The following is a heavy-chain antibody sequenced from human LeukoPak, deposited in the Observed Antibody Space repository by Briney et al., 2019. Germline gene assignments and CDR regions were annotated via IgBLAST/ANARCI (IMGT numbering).Heavy chain of an antibody. V-gene: IGHV4-39*01. CDR3: ARHLEYISSWKGYYFDY. CDR2: IYFSGNT. J-gene: IGHJ4*02. CDR1: GGSLSSSSYY. D-gene: IGHD6-13*01. Sequence: AETLSLTCTVSGGSLSSSSYYWGWVRQPPGKGLESIGNIYFSGNTYYSPSLKSRVTISVDTSKNQFSLELNSVTAADTAVYYCARHLEYISSWKGYYFDYWGQGTLVTVSS.